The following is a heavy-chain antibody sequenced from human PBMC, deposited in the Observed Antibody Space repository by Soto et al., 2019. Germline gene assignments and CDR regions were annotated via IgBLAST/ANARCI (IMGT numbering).Heavy chain of an antibody. CDR3: AKASSGWYSDYFDY. CDR2: ISGSGGST. Sequence: GGSLRLSCAASGFTFSSYAMSWVRQAPGKGLEWVSGISGSGGSTYYADSVKGRFTISRDNSKSTLYLQMNSLRAGDTAVYYCAKASSGWYSDYFDYWGQGALVTVSS. CDR1: GFTFSSYA. V-gene: IGHV3-23*01. J-gene: IGHJ4*02. D-gene: IGHD6-19*01.